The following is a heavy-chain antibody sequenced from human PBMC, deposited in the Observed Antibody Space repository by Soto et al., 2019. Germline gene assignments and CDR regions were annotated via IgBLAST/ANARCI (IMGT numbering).Heavy chain of an antibody. CDR2: ISGSGGGT. V-gene: IGHV3-23*01. CDR3: AKYGSGTYYDVGLDGLGV. J-gene: IGHJ6*02. CDR1: GFTFSDYA. Sequence: EVQLLESGGGLVQPGGSLRLSCVASGFTFSDYAMSWVRQAPGKGLKWVSAISGSGGGTYYADSVKGRFTISRDRSWNTMYLQMNSLTVEDTAVYYCAKYGSGTYYDVGLDGLGVWGQGTTVTISS. D-gene: IGHD3-10*01.